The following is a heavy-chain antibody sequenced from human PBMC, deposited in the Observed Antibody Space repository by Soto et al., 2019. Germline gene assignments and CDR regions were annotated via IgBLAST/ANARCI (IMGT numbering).Heavy chain of an antibody. CDR3: AKVLAPVDS. Sequence: QVQLVQSGAEVKKPGASVKVSCKASGYTFTSYYIRWVRQAPGQRLEWMGWISAYNGNTNFAQNLEGRVTMTTATPTRPAYMELRSLRSNNTPVYSCAKVLAPVDSWGQGALITVPS. J-gene: IGHJ4*02. CDR1: GYTFTSYY. CDR2: ISAYNGNT. V-gene: IGHV1-18*01.